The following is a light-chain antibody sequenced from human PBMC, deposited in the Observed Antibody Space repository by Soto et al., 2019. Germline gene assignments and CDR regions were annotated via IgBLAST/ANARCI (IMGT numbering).Light chain of an antibody. CDR3: TSYTRSSALV. CDR2: EVI. J-gene: IGLJ2*01. CDR1: TSDIGRYNY. V-gene: IGLV2-14*01. Sequence: QSALTQPASVSGSPGQSITISCTGTTSDIGRYNYVSWYQHHPGKAPKLIIYEVIHRPSGVSDRFSGSKSGDTASPTISGLQADDEAQYYCTSYTRSSALVFGGGTKLTVL.